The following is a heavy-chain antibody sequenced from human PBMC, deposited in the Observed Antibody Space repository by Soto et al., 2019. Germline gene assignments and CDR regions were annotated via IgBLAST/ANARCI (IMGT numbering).Heavy chain of an antibody. Sequence: PENRSLPNTVSGVSLRSGANHWSCIRQHQRKGLECIGHIYYTGSTNYNPSLKSRVTISADKSKNHFSLKLTSVTAADTAFYYCARVVIGGISEYIYHSGGKWSDPWGQG. J-gene: IGHJ5*02. CDR1: GVSLRSGANH. CDR3: ARVVIGGISEYIYHSGGKWSDP. D-gene: IGHD5-18*01. CDR2: IYYTGST. V-gene: IGHV4-61*03.